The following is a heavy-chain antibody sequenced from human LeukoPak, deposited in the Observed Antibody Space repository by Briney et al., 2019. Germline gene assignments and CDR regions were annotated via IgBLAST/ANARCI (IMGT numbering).Heavy chain of an antibody. Sequence: GGPLRLSCAASGFTFSSYWMHWVRQAPGKGLVWVSRINSDGSSTSYADSVKGRFTISRDNAKNTLYLQMNSPRAEDTAVYYCARPTSYCSGGSCYHYDAFDIWGQGTMVTVSS. V-gene: IGHV3-74*01. CDR1: GFTFSSYW. CDR2: INSDGSST. CDR3: ARPTSYCSGGSCYHYDAFDI. D-gene: IGHD2-15*01. J-gene: IGHJ3*02.